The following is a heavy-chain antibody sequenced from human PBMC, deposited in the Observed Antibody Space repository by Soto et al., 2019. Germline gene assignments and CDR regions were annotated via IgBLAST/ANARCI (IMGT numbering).Heavy chain of an antibody. CDR3: ARCRPIKTVTNGECFDY. CDR2: MYYSGSA. J-gene: IGHJ4*02. D-gene: IGHD4-17*01. Sequence: PPGKGLEWIGYMYYSGSASYNPSLKSRVTISVDRSQSQLSLKLISVTAADTAVYYCARCRPIKTVTNGECFDYSGQGIVVTVSS. V-gene: IGHV4-59*01.